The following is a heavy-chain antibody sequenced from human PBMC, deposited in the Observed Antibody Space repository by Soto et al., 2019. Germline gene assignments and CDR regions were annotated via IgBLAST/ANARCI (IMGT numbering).Heavy chain of an antibody. CDR1: GFTFSSYA. V-gene: IGHV3-23*01. CDR3: TKVSCSSTSCYTYFDY. J-gene: IGHJ4*02. CDR2: ISGSGGST. D-gene: IGHD2-2*02. Sequence: GGSLRLSCAASGFTFSSYAMSWVRQAPGKGLEWVSAISGSGGSTYYADSVKGRFTISRDNSKNTLYLQMNSLRAEDTAVYYCTKVSCSSTSCYTYFDYWGQGTLVTVYS.